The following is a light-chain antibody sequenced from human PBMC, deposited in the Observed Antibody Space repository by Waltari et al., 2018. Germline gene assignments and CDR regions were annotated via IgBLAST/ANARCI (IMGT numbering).Light chain of an antibody. CDR3: GTWDNSLNGGV. V-gene: IGLV1-51*01. CDR1: TSTIGSNF. CDR2: DNY. Sequence: QSVFTQPPSVSAAPGQKVNISCSGSTSTIGSNFVSWYQQFPGTAPKLLISDNYKRPSGIPDRFSGSKSGTSATLGITGLQTGDEADYYCGTWDNSLNGGVFGGGTKLAVL. J-gene: IGLJ2*01.